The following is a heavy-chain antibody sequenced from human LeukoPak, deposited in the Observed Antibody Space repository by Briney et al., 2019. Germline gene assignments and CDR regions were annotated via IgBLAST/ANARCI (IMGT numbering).Heavy chain of an antibody. Sequence: SETLSLTCAVYGGSFSGYYWSWIRQSPGKGLEWIGEINHSGSTNYNPSLKSRVTISVDTSKNQFSLKLSSVTAADTAVYYCARLVVPAAIRYYYYGMDVWAKGPRSPSP. V-gene: IGHV4-34*01. CDR2: INHSGST. D-gene: IGHD2-2*02. CDR1: GGSFSGYY. CDR3: ARLVVPAAIRYYYYGMDV. J-gene: IGHJ6*02.